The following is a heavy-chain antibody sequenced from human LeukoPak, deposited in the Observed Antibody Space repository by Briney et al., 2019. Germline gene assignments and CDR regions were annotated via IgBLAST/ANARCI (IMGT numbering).Heavy chain of an antibody. CDR1: GGSISSYY. CDR2: IYYSGST. J-gene: IGHJ5*02. D-gene: IGHD2-2*01. CDR3: ARGTGYCSSTSCYYWFDP. V-gene: IGHV4-59*01. Sequence: SETLSLTCTVSGGSISSYYWSWIRQPPGKGLEWIGHIYYSGSTNYNPSLKSRVTISVDTSKNQFSLKLSSVTAADTAVYYCARGTGYCSSTSCYYWFDPWGQRTLVTVSS.